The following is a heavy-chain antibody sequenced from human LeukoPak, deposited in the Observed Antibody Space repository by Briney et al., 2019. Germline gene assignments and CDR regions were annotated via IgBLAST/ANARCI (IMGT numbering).Heavy chain of an antibody. CDR3: ARAPYGYSSSWYGGSGYFQH. J-gene: IGHJ1*01. Sequence: SETLSLTCAVYGGSFSGYYWSWIRQPPGKGLEWIGEINHSGSTNYNPSLKSRVTISVDTSKNQFSLKLSSVTAADTAVYYCARAPYGYSSSWYGGSGYFQHWGPGTLVTVSS. CDR1: GGSFSGYY. CDR2: INHSGST. D-gene: IGHD6-13*01. V-gene: IGHV4-34*01.